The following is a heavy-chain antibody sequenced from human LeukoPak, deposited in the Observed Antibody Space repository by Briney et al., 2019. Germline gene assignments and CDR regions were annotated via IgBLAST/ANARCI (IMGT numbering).Heavy chain of an antibody. CDR1: GYTFTGYY. CDR2: IIPIFGTA. CDR3: ARSKQQLVLPDVVYFDY. Sequence: SVKVSCKASGYTFTGYYMHWVRQAPGQGLEWMGGIIPIFGTANYAQKFQGRVTITADESTSTAYMELSSLRSEDTAGYYCARSKQQLVLPDVVYFDYWGQGTLVTVSS. V-gene: IGHV1-69*13. J-gene: IGHJ4*02. D-gene: IGHD6-13*01.